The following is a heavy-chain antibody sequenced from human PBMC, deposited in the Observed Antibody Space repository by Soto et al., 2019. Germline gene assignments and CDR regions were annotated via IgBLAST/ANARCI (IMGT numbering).Heavy chain of an antibody. Sequence: SETLSLTCAVSGGAISSSNWWSWVRQPPGKGLEWIGEIYHSGSTNYNPSLKSRVTISVDKSKNQFSLKLSSVTAADTAVYYCARAYYDFWSGTNYYDSSGYYFDYWGQGTLVTVSS. J-gene: IGHJ4*02. D-gene: IGHD3-22*01. CDR1: GGAISSSNW. CDR3: ARAYYDFWSGTNYYDSSGYYFDY. CDR2: IYHSGST. V-gene: IGHV4-4*02.